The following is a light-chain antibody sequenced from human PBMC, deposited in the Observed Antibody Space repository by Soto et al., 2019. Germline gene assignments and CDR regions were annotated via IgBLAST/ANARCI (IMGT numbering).Light chain of an antibody. J-gene: IGKJ2*01. V-gene: IGKV3-20*01. CDR2: NAS. CDR1: QSVDSDF. Sequence: EIVLTQSPGTPSLSPGERATLSCRASQSVDSDFLAWYQQKSGQAPRLLIYNASRRAAGIPDRFSGSGSGTDFTLTISRLEPEDFAVYFCQQYGDSPLYSFGQGTKVEIK. CDR3: QQYGDSPLYS.